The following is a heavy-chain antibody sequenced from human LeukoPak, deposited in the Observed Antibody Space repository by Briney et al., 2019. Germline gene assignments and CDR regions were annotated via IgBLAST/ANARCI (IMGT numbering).Heavy chain of an antibody. D-gene: IGHD3-3*01. CDR2: IYYSGST. J-gene: IGHJ6*02. CDR1: GGSVSSGSYY. V-gene: IGHV4-61*01. Sequence: TSETLSLTCTVSGGSVSSGSYYWSWIRQPPGKGLEWIGYIYYSGSTNYNPSLKSRVTISVDTSKNQFSLKLSSVTAADTAVYYCARVVTIFRMDVWGQGTTVTVSS. CDR3: ARVVTIFRMDV.